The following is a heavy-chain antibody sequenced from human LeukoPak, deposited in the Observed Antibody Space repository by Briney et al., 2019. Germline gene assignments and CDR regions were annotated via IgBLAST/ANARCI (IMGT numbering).Heavy chain of an antibody. D-gene: IGHD4-23*01. J-gene: IGHJ3*02. Sequence: SGGSLRLSCAASGFTFSSYAMSWVRQAPVKELEWVSAISGSGGSTYYADSVKGRFTISRDNSKNTLYLQMNSLRAEDTAVYYCAISTVVTPGRDAFDIWGQGTMVTVSS. V-gene: IGHV3-23*01. CDR3: AISTVVTPGRDAFDI. CDR2: ISGSGGST. CDR1: GFTFSSYA.